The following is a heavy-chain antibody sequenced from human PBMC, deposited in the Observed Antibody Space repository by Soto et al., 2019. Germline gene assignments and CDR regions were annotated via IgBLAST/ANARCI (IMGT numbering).Heavy chain of an antibody. Sequence: EVQLEETGGGLIQPGGSLTLSCRASGFIVSRNYMSWVRQGPGKGPEWVSIIHAGGNSFFADAVKGRFTISRDNSKNTLKLHMNNLRVEDTAVYYCVRDFTSWGQGTLVTVSS. CDR1: GFIVSRNY. D-gene: IGHD3-10*01. J-gene: IGHJ4*02. V-gene: IGHV3-53*02. CDR3: VRDFTS. CDR2: IHAGGNS.